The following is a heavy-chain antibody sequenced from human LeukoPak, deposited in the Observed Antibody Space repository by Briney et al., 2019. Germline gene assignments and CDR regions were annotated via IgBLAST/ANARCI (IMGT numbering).Heavy chain of an antibody. D-gene: IGHD3-10*01. CDR2: IRSKTHGGTP. CDR3: TRARYYGSASYYSDAFDV. Sequence: GGSLRLSCTASGFTFGDYAFSWVRQAPGKGLQWVTFIRSKTHGGTPEYAASVKGRFTVSRDDSKSIAYLQIDSLKTVDTAVYYCTRARYYGSASYYSDAFDVWGQGTLVTVSS. J-gene: IGHJ3*01. CDR1: GFTFGDYA. V-gene: IGHV3-49*04.